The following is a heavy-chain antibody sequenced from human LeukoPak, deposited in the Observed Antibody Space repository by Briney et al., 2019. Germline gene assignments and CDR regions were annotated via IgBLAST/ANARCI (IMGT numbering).Heavy chain of an antibody. Sequence: AGGSLRLPCAASGFSFSSYGMHWVRQAPGKGLERVAVISYDGSNKYYAGSVKGRFTISRDNSKNTLYLQMNSLRAEDTAVYYCAKDFESVVPYYRSGTDYWGQGTLVTVSS. CDR2: ISYDGSNK. CDR1: GFSFSSYG. J-gene: IGHJ4*02. V-gene: IGHV3-30*18. CDR3: AKDFESVVPYYRSGTDY. D-gene: IGHD3-10*01.